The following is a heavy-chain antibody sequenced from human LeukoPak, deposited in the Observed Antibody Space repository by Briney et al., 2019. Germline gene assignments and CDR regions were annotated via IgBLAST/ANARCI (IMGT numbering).Heavy chain of an antibody. CDR2: INPNSGGT. CDR1: GYTFTGYY. D-gene: IGHD4-17*01. V-gene: IGHV1-2*02. CDR3: ARGGYGDYDHLDY. J-gene: IGHJ4*02. Sequence: ASVKVSCKASGYTFTGYYMHWVRRAPGQGLEWMGWINPNSGGTNYAQKFQGRVTMTRDTSLSTAYMELSRLSSDDTAIYYCARGGYGDYDHLDYWGQGTLVTVSS.